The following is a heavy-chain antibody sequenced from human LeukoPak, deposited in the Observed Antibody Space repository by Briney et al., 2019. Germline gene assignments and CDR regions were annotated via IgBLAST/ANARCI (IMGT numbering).Heavy chain of an antibody. D-gene: IGHD5-12*01. CDR3: VKGRGNSGHDASLLDY. V-gene: IGHV3-64D*09. CDR2: ISDNGDST. Sequence: GGSLRLSCSASGLTFSNYGLHWVRQAPGKGLEYVSAISDNGDSTYYVDSVKGRFTISRDNSKNTLYLQMSSLRVEDTAVYYCVKGRGNSGHDASLLDYWGQGTPVTVSS. CDR1: GLTFSNYG. J-gene: IGHJ4*02.